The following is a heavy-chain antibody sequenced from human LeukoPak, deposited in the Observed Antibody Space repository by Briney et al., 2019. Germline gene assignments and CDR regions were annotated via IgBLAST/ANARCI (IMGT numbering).Heavy chain of an antibody. CDR2: MNPNSGNT. V-gene: IGHV1-8*01. CDR1: GYTFTSYD. Sequence: ASVKVSCKASGYTFTSYDINWVRQATGQGLEWMGWMNPNSGNTGYAQKFQGRVTMTRNTSITTAFMQLSSLRSEDTAVYYCARVGQQLVPNNFDYWGQGTLVTVSS. CDR3: ARVGQQLVPNNFDY. D-gene: IGHD6-13*01. J-gene: IGHJ4*02.